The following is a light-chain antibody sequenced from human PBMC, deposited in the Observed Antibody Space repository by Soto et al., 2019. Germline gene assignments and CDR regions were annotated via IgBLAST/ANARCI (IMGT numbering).Light chain of an antibody. CDR2: WAS. V-gene: IGKV4-1*01. Sequence: DIVMTQSPDSLAVSLGERATINCKSSQNVLNRANDKNYIAWYQQKPGQPPKLLIYWASTRESDVPDRFSGSGSATDFALTISSLQAGDVGVYFCQQYFNTPLTFGGGTKVEIK. CDR3: QQYFNTPLT. J-gene: IGKJ4*01. CDR1: QNVLNRANDKNY.